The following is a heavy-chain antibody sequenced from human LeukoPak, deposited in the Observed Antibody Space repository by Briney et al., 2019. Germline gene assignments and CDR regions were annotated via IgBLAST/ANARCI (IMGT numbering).Heavy chain of an antibody. V-gene: IGHV3-30-3*01. CDR2: ISYDGSNK. CDR3: ARDRPAQWYYYDSSGPY. D-gene: IGHD3-22*01. Sequence: PGGFLKLSCAASGFTFSSYAMHWVRQAPGKGLEWVAVISYDGSNKYYADSVKGRFTISRDNSKNTLYLQMNSLRAEDTAVYYCARDRPAQWYYYDSSGPYWGQGTLVTVSS. CDR1: GFTFSSYA. J-gene: IGHJ4*02.